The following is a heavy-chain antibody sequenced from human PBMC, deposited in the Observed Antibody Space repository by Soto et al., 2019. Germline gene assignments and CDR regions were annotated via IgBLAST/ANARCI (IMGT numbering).Heavy chain of an antibody. V-gene: IGHV3-15*01. CDR1: GFTFSNGW. CDR3: TTNSVTDFYYYGMEV. CDR2: IKTNIDGGRI. Sequence: PGGSLRLSCEGSGFTFSNGWMTWVRQAPGKGLEWVGRIKTNIDGGRIDYAAPVKGRFTISRDDSKNTLYLQMNGLKTEDTGVYYCTTNSVTDFYYYGMEVWGRGTTVTVSS. J-gene: IGHJ6*02.